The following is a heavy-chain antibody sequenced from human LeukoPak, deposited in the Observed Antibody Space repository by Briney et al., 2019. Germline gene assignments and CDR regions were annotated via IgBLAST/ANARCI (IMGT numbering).Heavy chain of an antibody. CDR3: ARDPGNI. J-gene: IGHJ4*02. D-gene: IGHD2/OR15-2a*01. CDR1: GGSISSYY. CDR2: IYSSGST. V-gene: IGHV4-4*07. Sequence: SETLSLTCTVSGGSISSYYWNWIRQPAGKGLEWIGRIYSSGSTNYNPSPTSRVTMSIDTSKNRFSLKLSSVTAADTAVYYCARDPGNIWGQGTLVTVSS.